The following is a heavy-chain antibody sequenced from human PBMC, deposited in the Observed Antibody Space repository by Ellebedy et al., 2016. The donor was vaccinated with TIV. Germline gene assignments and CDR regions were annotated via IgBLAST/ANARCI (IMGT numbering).Heavy chain of an antibody. D-gene: IGHD3-22*01. CDR3: ATALPYYDTSYFDY. J-gene: IGHJ4*02. V-gene: IGHV1-69*13. CDR1: GYTFTGYY. CDR2: IIPIFGTA. Sequence: SVKVSCXASGYTFTGYYMHWVRQAPGQGLEWMGGIIPIFGTANYAQKFQGRVTITADESTSTAYMELSSLRSEDTAVYYCATALPYYDTSYFDYWGQGTLVTVSS.